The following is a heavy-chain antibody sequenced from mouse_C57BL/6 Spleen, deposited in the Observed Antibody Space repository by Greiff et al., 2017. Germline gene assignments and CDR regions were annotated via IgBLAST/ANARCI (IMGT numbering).Heavy chain of an antibody. V-gene: IGHV5-4*01. J-gene: IGHJ2*01. CDR2: ISDGGSYT. CDR3: ARDHYYYGSSYGGDYFDD. D-gene: IGHD1-1*01. Sequence: EVKLVESGGGLVKPGGSLKLSCAASGFTFSSYAMSWVRQTPDKRLEWVATISDGGSYTYYPDNVKGRFTISRDNAKNNLYLQMSHLKSEDTAMYYCARDHYYYGSSYGGDYFDDWGQGTTLTVSS. CDR1: GFTFSSYA.